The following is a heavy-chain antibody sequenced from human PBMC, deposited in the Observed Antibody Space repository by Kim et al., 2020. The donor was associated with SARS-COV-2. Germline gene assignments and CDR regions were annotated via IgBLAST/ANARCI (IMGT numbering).Heavy chain of an antibody. CDR1: GFTFSSYA. CDR2: ISYDGSNK. J-gene: IGHJ4*02. CDR3: ARPYSGSYFAYFDY. V-gene: IGHV3-30*04. Sequence: GGSLRLSCAASGFTFSSYAMHWVRQAPGKGLEWVAVISYDGSNKYYADSVKGRFTISRDNSKNTLYLQMNSLRAEDTAVYYCARPYSGSYFAYFDYWGQG. D-gene: IGHD1-26*01.